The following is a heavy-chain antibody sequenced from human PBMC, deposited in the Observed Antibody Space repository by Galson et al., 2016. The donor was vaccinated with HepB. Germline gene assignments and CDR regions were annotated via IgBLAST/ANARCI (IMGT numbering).Heavy chain of an antibody. J-gene: IGHJ4*02. D-gene: IGHD3-3*01. CDR2: IYYTGST. CDR1: GASINSYY. V-gene: IGHV4-59*01. Sequence: SETLSLTCTISGASINSYYWSWVRQPPGKRLEWIGYIYYTGSTRYNPSLKSRVTITTDTSKNHFSLKLYSVTAADTAVYYCARLDWSGYILDYWGQGTLVPVSS. CDR3: ARLDWSGYILDY.